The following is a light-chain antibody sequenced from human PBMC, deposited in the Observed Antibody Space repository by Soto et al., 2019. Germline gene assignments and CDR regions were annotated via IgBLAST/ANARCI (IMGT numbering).Light chain of an antibody. CDR1: SNDVGGYNY. V-gene: IGLV2-14*03. J-gene: IGLJ1*01. CDR3: SAYTSSSTPYV. Sequence: QSALTRPASVSGSAGQSITISCTGTSNDVGGYNYVSWYQQHPDTAPKLIIYDVRYRPSGVSNRFSGSKSGNTASLTISGLQAEDEADYYCSAYTSSSTPYVFGSGTKVTVL. CDR2: DVR.